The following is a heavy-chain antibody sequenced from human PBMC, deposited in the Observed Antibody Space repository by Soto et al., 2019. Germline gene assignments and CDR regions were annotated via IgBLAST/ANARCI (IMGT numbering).Heavy chain of an antibody. CDR2: FDPEDGET. Sequence: ASVKVSCKVSGYTLTELSMHWVRQAPGKGLEWMGGFDPEDGETIYAQKFQGRVTMTEDTSTDTAYMELSSLRSEDTAVYYCAKELMIFGVIRISWFDPWGQGTLVTVSS. D-gene: IGHD3-3*01. V-gene: IGHV1-24*01. J-gene: IGHJ5*02. CDR3: AKELMIFGVIRISWFDP. CDR1: GYTLTELS.